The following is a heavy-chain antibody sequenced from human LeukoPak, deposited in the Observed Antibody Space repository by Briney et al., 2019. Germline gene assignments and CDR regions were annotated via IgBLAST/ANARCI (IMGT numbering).Heavy chain of an antibody. CDR2: IYHSGST. Sequence: PSETLSLTCIVSGYSLSSGYYWGWIRQPPGKGLEWIGSIYHSGSTYYNPSLKSRVTISVDTSKNQFSLKLSSVTAADTAVYYCARVVLVTCAFDIWGQGTMVTVSS. V-gene: IGHV4-38-2*02. J-gene: IGHJ3*02. CDR3: ARVVLVTCAFDI. D-gene: IGHD2-8*01. CDR1: GYSLSSGYY.